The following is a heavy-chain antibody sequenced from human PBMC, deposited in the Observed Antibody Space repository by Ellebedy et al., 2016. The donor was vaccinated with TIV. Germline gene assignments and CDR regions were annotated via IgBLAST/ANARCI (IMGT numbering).Heavy chain of an antibody. CDR2: IDHSGIL. CDR1: GGSIGSSGYY. D-gene: IGHD3-9*01. Sequence: MPSETLSLTCTVSGGSIGSSGYYWGWIRQSPGNGLEWIGEIDHSGILNYNPSLASRVTISVDTSKNQISLRLSSLTAADTAVYYCAASPLDPLNPPLWGHGTLVTVSP. V-gene: IGHV4-39*07. CDR3: AASPLDPLNPPL. J-gene: IGHJ4*01.